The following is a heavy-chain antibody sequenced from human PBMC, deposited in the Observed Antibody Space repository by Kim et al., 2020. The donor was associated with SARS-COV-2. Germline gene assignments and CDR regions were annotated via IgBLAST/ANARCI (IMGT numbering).Heavy chain of an antibody. Sequence: SETLSLTCTVSGGPISRGGFSWSWIRQPPGKGLEWIGYIYHSGNTQYNPSLKSRVTISVDRSKNQFSLKVKSVTAADTAVYYCARETADGSWFDAWGQGTLVTVSS. V-gene: IGHV4-30-2*01. CDR2: IYHSGNT. D-gene: IGHD3-10*01. CDR1: GGPISRGGFS. J-gene: IGHJ5*02. CDR3: ARETADGSWFDA.